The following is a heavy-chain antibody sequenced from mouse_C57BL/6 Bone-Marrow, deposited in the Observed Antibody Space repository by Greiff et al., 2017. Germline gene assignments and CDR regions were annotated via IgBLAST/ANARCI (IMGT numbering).Heavy chain of an antibody. CDR2: ISGGGGNT. D-gene: IGHD1-1*01. V-gene: IGHV5-9*01. J-gene: IGHJ1*03. CDR1: GFTFSSYT. CDR3: SRQVTTVLATKYFDV. Sequence: EVKLMESGGGLVKPGGSLKLSCAASGFTFSSYTMYWVRQTPGKRLQWVAAISGGGGNTYYPDSVKGRFTLSRDNDKNILYLKMSSLRSEDTALYYCSRQVTTVLATKYFDVWGTGTTVTVSS.